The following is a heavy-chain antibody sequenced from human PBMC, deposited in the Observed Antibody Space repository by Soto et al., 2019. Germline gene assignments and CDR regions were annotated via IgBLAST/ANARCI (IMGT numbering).Heavy chain of an antibody. V-gene: IGHV4-34*01. D-gene: IGHD3-10*01. Sequence: SETLSLTCAVYGGFFSGYYWSWIRQPPGKGLEWIGEINHSGSTNYNPSLKSRVTISVDTSKNQFSLKLSSVTAADTAVYYCARALLSTHYCGQGTLVTVSS. J-gene: IGHJ4*02. CDR3: ARALLSTHY. CDR1: GGFFSGYY. CDR2: INHSGST.